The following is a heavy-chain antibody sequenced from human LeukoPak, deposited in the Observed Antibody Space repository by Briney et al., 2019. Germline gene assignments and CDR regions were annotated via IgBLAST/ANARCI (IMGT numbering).Heavy chain of an antibody. CDR3: ARQRYSDY. J-gene: IGHJ4*02. D-gene: IGHD1-1*01. Sequence: GGSLRLSCVASGFTFSDYWMSWVRQAPGKGLEWVADIKKDGSEQEYVDSVKGRFTISRDNAENSLYLQLNSLRAEDTAVYFCARQRYSDYWGQGTLVTVSS. CDR1: GFTFSDYW. CDR2: IKKDGSEQ. V-gene: IGHV3-7*01.